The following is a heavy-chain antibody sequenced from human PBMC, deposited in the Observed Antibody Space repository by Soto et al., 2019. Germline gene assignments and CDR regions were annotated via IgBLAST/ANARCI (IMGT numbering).Heavy chain of an antibody. CDR3: ATAEVDY. V-gene: IGHV3-74*01. CDR1: GFNFGNNW. Sequence: GGSLRLSCAASGFNFGNNWMHWVRQAPGKGLEWVSRMNSDGRATNYADSVKGRFTVSRDNAKNTLYLQMNSLRAEDTAVYYCATAEVDYWGPGTLVTVS. J-gene: IGHJ4*02. CDR2: MNSDGRAT.